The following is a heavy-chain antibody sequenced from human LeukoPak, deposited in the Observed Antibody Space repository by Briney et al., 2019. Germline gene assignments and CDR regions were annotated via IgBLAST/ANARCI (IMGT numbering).Heavy chain of an antibody. D-gene: IGHD3-9*01. V-gene: IGHV3-53*03. CDR2: IYRDGTT. Sequence: GGSLRLSCVASGFTVANTRMGWVRQPPGKGLEWVSVIYRDGTTSYADSVKGRFTISGDISKNTVYLQMNSLRAEDTAVYYCANGDILTGYYDPHYWGQGTLVTVSS. CDR1: GFTVANTR. CDR3: ANGDILTGYYDPHY. J-gene: IGHJ4*02.